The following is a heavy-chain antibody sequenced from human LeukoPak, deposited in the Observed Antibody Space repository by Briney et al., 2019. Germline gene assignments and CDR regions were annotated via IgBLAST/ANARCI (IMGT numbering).Heavy chain of an antibody. CDR2: ISGSGGST. CDR1: GFTFSSYA. D-gene: IGHD3-22*01. Sequence: GGSLRLSCAASGFTFSSYAMSWVRQAPGKGLEWVSAISGSGGSTYYADSVKGRFTISGDNSKNTLYLQMNSLRAEDTAVYYCAKDGGRGIVVALPGYWGQGTLVTVSS. CDR3: AKDGGRGIVVALPGY. V-gene: IGHV3-23*01. J-gene: IGHJ4*02.